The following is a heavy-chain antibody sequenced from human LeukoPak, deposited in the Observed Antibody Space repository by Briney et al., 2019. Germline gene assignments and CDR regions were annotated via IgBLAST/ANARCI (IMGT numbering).Heavy chain of an antibody. D-gene: IGHD3-10*01. CDR1: GFTFNTHW. V-gene: IGHV3-74*01. Sequence: GGSLRLSCAASGFTFNTHWMHWVRQAPGKGLVWVSHINPDGSQTNYADSVTGRFTISRDNAKNTLYLQMNSLRAEDTAVYYCARDPVRRDSYWGQGTLVTVSS. CDR2: INPDGSQT. J-gene: IGHJ4*02. CDR3: ARDPVRRDSY.